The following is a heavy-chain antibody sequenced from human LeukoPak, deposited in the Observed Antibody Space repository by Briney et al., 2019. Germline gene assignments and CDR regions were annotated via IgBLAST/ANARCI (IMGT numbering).Heavy chain of an antibody. Sequence: GGSLRLSCAASGLTLSNYWMHWVRQAPGKGLVWVSRMNSDGSGTSYADSVKGRFTISRDNAKNTLYLQMNSLRAEDTAVYYCAKDSPNYYYDSSGYYTDYWGQGTLVTVSS. D-gene: IGHD3-22*01. CDR2: MNSDGSGT. J-gene: IGHJ4*02. V-gene: IGHV3-74*01. CDR3: AKDSPNYYYDSSGYYTDY. CDR1: GLTLSNYW.